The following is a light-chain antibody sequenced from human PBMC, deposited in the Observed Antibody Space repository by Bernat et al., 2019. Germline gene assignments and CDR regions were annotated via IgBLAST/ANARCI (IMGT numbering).Light chain of an antibody. Sequence: IQMTQSPSSLSASIGDRVTINCRASQGISNSLAWFQQPPGKAPKSLIYAASSLRSGVPSKFSGGGSGTNFSLSTNSLQPDDFATYYCQQYYTYPPTFGQGTRL. CDR2: AAS. CDR3: QQYYTYPPT. V-gene: IGKV1-16*02. J-gene: IGKJ5*01. CDR1: QGISNS.